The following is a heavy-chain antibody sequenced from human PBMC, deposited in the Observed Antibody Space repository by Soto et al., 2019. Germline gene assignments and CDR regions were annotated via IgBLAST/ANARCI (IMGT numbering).Heavy chain of an antibody. D-gene: IGHD1-1*01. CDR1: GFTFDSSW. J-gene: IGHJ3*02. CDR3: TRWDYNSANAFHI. CDR2: LNGDGTST. Sequence: PGGSLRLSCAASGFTFDSSWMHWVRQAAGKGLVWVSRLNGDGTSTSYADSVKGRFTISRDNAKNTLYLQMDSLRVEDTAVYYCTRWDYNSANAFHIWGQGTMVTVS. V-gene: IGHV3-74*01.